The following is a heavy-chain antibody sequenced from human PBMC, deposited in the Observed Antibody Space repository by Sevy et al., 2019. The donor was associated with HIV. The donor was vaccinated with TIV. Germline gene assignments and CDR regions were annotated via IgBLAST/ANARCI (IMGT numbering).Heavy chain of an antibody. D-gene: IGHD6-19*01. Sequence: SQTLSLTCAISGDSVSSNSAAWNWIRQSPSRGLEWLGRTYYRSKWYNDYAVSVKSRITINPDTSKNQFSLQLNSVTPEDTAVYYCARAETSSGWTARYGMDVWGQGTTVTVSS. CDR1: GDSVSSNSAA. CDR2: TYYRSKWYN. J-gene: IGHJ6*01. CDR3: ARAETSSGWTARYGMDV. V-gene: IGHV6-1*01.